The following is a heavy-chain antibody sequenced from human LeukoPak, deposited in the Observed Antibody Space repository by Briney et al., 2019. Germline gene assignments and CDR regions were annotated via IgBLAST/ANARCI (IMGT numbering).Heavy chain of an antibody. CDR1: VYTFTDYY. CDR3: ARAHEYYDSSGYYFGY. D-gene: IGHD3-22*01. Sequence: GASVTVSCKASVYTFTDYYMHWVRQAPGQGLEWMGWINPNSGGTNYAQKFRGRVTMTRDTSISTAYMELSRLRSDDTAVYYCARAHEYYDSSGYYFGYWGQGTLVTVSS. CDR2: INPNSGGT. J-gene: IGHJ4*02. V-gene: IGHV1-2*02.